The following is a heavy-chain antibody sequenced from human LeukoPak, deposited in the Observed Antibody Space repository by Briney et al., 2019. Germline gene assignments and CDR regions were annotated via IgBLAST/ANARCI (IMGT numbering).Heavy chain of an antibody. CDR1: GFTFSSYA. J-gene: IGHJ6*02. CDR3: AKETPAAPYYYYGMDV. V-gene: IGHV3-23*01. D-gene: IGHD2-2*01. Sequence: GGSLRLSCGASGFTFSSYAMSWVRQAPGKGLEWVSAISGSGGSTYYADSVKGRFTISRDNFKNTLYLQMNSLRAEDTAVYYCAKETPAAPYYYYGMDVWGQGTTVTVSS. CDR2: ISGSGGST.